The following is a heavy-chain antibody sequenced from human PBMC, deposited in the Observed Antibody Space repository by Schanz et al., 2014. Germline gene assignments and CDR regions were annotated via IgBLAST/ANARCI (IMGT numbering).Heavy chain of an antibody. V-gene: IGHV4-4*02. D-gene: IGHD5-18*01. Sequence: QVQLQESGPGLVKPSGTLSLTCAVSGGSISSSNWWSWVRQPPGKGLEWIGEIYHSGSTNYKPSLXXXXXXXXXKSKNQSSLKLRCVTAADTAVYYCARRSVSPSGNSYGYVVAWFDPGGQGTLVTVSS. CDR1: GGSISSSNW. CDR3: ARRSVSPSGNSYGYVVAWFDP. J-gene: IGHJ5*02. CDR2: IYHSGST.